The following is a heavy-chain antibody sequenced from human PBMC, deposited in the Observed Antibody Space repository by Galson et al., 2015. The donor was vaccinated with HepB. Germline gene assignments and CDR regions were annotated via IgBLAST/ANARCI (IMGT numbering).Heavy chain of an antibody. J-gene: IGHJ3*02. CDR2: IWYDGSNK. V-gene: IGHV3-33*01. CDR3: TRERGDTYRPAFDI. CDR1: GFTFSYYG. D-gene: IGHD4-17*01. Sequence: SLRLSCAASGFTFSYYGMHWVRQAPGKGLEWVAIIWYDGSNKYYADSVRGRFTISRDNSKNTLSLQMNSLRAEDTAVYYCTRERGDTYRPAFDIWGQGTMVTVSS.